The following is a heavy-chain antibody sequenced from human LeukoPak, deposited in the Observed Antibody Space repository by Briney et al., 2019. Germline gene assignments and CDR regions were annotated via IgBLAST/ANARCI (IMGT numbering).Heavy chain of an antibody. CDR3: ARDGIGSDYVRYFDY. D-gene: IGHD3-10*02. V-gene: IGHV1-2*02. Sequence: VASVKVSCKASGYTFTGYYMHWVRQAPGQGLEWMGWINPNSGGTNYAQKLQGRVTMTTDTSTSTAYMELRSLRSDDTAVYYCARDGIGSDYVRYFDYWGQGTLVTVSS. J-gene: IGHJ4*02. CDR2: INPNSGGT. CDR1: GYTFTGYY.